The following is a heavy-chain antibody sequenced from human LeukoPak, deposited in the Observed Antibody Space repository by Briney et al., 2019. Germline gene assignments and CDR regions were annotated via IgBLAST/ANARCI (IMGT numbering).Heavy chain of an antibody. CDR3: ASLYSSSWYSYFQH. D-gene: IGHD6-13*01. CDR1: GYTFTGYY. Sequence: ASVKVSCKASGYTFTGYYMHWVRQAPGQGLEWMGWINPNSGGTNYAQKFQGRVTMTRDTSISTAYMELSRLRSDDTAVYYCASLYSSSWYSYFQHWGQGTLVTVSS. V-gene: IGHV1-2*02. J-gene: IGHJ1*01. CDR2: INPNSGGT.